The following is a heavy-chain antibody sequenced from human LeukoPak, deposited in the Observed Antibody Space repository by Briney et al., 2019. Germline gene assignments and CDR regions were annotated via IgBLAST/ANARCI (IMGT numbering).Heavy chain of an antibody. CDR1: QFTFSSYA. Sequence: GGSLRLSCVASQFTFSSYAMSWVRQAPGKGLEWVSTISDRGDNTHHADSVKGRFTISRDNSKNTLYLQMNSLRDEDTAVYYCAKGHLRDFWSGGNWFDPWGQGTLVTVSS. CDR3: AKGHLRDFWSGGNWFDP. CDR2: ISDRGDNT. D-gene: IGHD3-3*01. V-gene: IGHV3-23*01. J-gene: IGHJ5*02.